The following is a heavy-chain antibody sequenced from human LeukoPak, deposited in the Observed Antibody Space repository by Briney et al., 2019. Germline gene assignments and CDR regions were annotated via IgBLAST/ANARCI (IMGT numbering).Heavy chain of an antibody. CDR1: GLTFSTSA. V-gene: IGHV3-23*01. D-gene: IGHD6-13*01. J-gene: IGHJ4*02. CDR3: AKDEGIAALSY. Sequence: GGSLRLSCSASGLTFSTSAMSWVRQAPGKGLEWVSAISGSGDYTYFADSVKGRFTISRDNSKNTLYLQLNSLRVEDTAVYYCAKDEGIAALSYWGQGTLVTVSS. CDR2: ISGSGDYT.